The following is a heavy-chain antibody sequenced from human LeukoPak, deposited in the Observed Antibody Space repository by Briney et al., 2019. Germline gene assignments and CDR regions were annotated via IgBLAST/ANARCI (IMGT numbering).Heavy chain of an antibody. CDR2: ISGYNGNT. Sequence: PRASVKVSCKASGYTFTSYGISWVRQAPGQGLEWMGWISGYNGNTNYAQKPQGRVTMTTDTSTSTAYMELRSLRSDDTAVYYCARSPLRFLPQNHDYWGQGTLVTVSS. CDR3: ARSPLRFLPQNHDY. V-gene: IGHV1-18*01. CDR1: GYTFTSYG. D-gene: IGHD3-3*01. J-gene: IGHJ4*02.